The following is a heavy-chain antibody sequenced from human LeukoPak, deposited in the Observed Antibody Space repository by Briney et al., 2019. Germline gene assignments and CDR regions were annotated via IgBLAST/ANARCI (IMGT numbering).Heavy chain of an antibody. D-gene: IGHD3-22*01. V-gene: IGHV3-30*03. Sequence: GGPLRLSCAPCGFTLSKLDMHWIRQAPGKGLEWVADITSHGSSLYYDDSVKGRFTVSRDNSKKTLYLQMNSLRADDMAVYYCALDYYDVNGYSRGWDYWGQGTLVAVSS. CDR1: GFTLSKLD. CDR2: ITSHGSSL. CDR3: ALDYYDVNGYSRGWDY. J-gene: IGHJ4*02.